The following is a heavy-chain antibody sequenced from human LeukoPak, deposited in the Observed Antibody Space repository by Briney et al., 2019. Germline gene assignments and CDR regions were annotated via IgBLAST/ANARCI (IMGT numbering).Heavy chain of an antibody. J-gene: IGHJ4*02. Sequence: GGPLRLSCSASGFPFSGYAMHWVRQAPGKRLEYVSGIPSNGGTTYYADSVKVRFTISRDNSKNTLYLQMSSLRAEDTAVYFCVRDRVVVTATFDCWGQGTLVTVSS. CDR3: VRDRVVVTATFDC. D-gene: IGHD2-21*02. V-gene: IGHV3-64D*06. CDR2: IPSNGGTT. CDR1: GFPFSGYA.